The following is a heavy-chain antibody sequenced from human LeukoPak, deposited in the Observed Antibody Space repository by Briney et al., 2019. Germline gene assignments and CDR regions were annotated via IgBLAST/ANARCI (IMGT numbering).Heavy chain of an antibody. D-gene: IGHD2-15*01. CDR1: GYSISSDYC. V-gene: IGHV4-38-2*02. CDR3: ARDGGFYYTPSPNSWFDP. CDR2: ISHRGSP. Sequence: SETLSLTCIVSGYSISSDYCWGWIRQAPGKGLEWIGSISHRGSPYYNPSLKSRVTLSADTPNNQFSLRLSSVTAADTAVYYCARDGGFYYTPSPNSWFDPWGQGILVTVSS. J-gene: IGHJ5*02.